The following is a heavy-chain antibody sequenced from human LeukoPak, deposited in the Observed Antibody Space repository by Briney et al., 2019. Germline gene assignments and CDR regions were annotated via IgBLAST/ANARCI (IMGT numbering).Heavy chain of an antibody. J-gene: IGHJ4*02. CDR3: ARRGYSSSWDIPDY. CDR1: GFTFSSYW. D-gene: IGHD6-13*01. Sequence: PGGSLRLSCAASGFTFSSYWMSWVRQAPGKGLEWVANIKQDGSEKYYMDSVKGRFTTSRDNAKSSLNLQLNSLRAEDTAVYYCARRGYSSSWDIPDYWGQGTLVTVSS. CDR2: IKQDGSEK. V-gene: IGHV3-7*01.